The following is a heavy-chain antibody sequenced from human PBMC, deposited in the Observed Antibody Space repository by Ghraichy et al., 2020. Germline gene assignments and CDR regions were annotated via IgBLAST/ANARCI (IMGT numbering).Heavy chain of an antibody. J-gene: IGHJ4*02. Sequence: GGSLRLSCAASGFTFSSYGMHWVRQAPGKGLEWVAVISYDGDNKYYSDSVKGRFTISRDNAKNSLYLQMNSLRAEDTAVYYCARGLPFFDYWGQGTLVTVSS. CDR2: ISYDGDNK. V-gene: IGHV3-30*03. CDR3: ARGLPFFDY. D-gene: IGHD5-18*01. CDR1: GFTFSSYG.